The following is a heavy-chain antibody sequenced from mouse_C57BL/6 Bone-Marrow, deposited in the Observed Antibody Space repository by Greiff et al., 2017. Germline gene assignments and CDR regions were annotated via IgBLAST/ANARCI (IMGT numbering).Heavy chain of an antibody. CDR3: AKENWGTSYYFDY. D-gene: IGHD4-1*01. Sequence: QVQLQQPGAELVRPGSSVKLSCKASGYTFTSYWMHWVKQRPIQGLEWIGNIDPSDSETHYNQKFKDKATLTVDKSSSTAYMQLSSLTSEDSAVDYCAKENWGTSYYFDYWGQGTTLTVSS. J-gene: IGHJ2*01. V-gene: IGHV1-52*01. CDR2: IDPSDSET. CDR1: GYTFTSYW.